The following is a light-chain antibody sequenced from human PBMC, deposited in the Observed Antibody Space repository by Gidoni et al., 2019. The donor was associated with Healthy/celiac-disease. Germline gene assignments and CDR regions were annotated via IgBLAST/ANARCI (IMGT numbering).Light chain of an antibody. J-gene: IGKJ5*01. CDR3: QQSYSTPRT. V-gene: IGKV1-39*01. CDR1: QSIRSY. CDR2: AAS. Sequence: DIHITQSPSSLSASVGDRVTITCRASQSIRSYLNWYQQKPGKAPKLLIYAASSLQSGVPSRFSGSGSGTDFTLTISSLQPEDFATYYCQQSYSTPRTFGQGTRLEIK.